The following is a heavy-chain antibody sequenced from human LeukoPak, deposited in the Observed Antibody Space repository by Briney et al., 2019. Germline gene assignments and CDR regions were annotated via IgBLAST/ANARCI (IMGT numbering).Heavy chain of an antibody. V-gene: IGHV3-23*01. CDR3: AKGPRTAAEFHSDY. Sequence: QAGGSLRLSCAASGFTFSSYAMSWVRQAPGKGLEWVSAISGSGGNTYSADSVKGRCTISRDNSKNALYLQMSSLRAEDTAVYYCAKGPRTAAEFHSDYWGQGILVTVSS. D-gene: IGHD6-13*01. CDR1: GFTFSSYA. CDR2: ISGSGGNT. J-gene: IGHJ4*02.